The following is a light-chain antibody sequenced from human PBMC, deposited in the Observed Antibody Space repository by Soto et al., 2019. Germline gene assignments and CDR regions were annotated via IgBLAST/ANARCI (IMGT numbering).Light chain of an antibody. CDR2: GAA. CDR3: QHYGNSQYT. J-gene: IGKJ2*01. CDR1: QSVNSNY. Sequence: EIVLTQSPGTLSLSPGERATLSCRASQSVNSNYLAWYQQKPGQAPRLLIYGAASRATGIPDRISGSGSGTDFTLTISRLEPEDFAVYYCQHYGNSQYTFGQGTKLEIK. V-gene: IGKV3-20*01.